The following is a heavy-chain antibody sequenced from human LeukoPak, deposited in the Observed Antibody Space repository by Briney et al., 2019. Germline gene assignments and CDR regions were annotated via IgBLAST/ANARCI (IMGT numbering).Heavy chain of an antibody. CDR1: GDTFTGYC. CDR2: INPTTGST. J-gene: IGHJ4*02. D-gene: IGHD6-19*01. CDR3: ARIGWYGHYLVSYYFDF. Sequence: ASVKVSCKTSGDTFTGYCLHWVRQAPGQGLEWMGWINPTTGSTNFAQNFQGRVTMTRDASISTAYMELSSLRSDDTAVYFCARIGWYGHYLVSYYFDFWGQGTPVTVSS. V-gene: IGHV1-2*02.